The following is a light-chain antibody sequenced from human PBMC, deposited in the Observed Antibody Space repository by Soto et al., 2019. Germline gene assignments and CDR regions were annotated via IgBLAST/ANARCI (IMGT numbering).Light chain of an antibody. CDR2: GAS. Sequence: DIQMTQSPSSVSASVGDRVTITCRASQGVSSWLAWYQQKAGRAPKLLIYGASTLQSGVPSRFSGSGSGTDFSLTITTLQPEDSATYYCQQADTFPLTFGGGTRVEIK. V-gene: IGKV1-12*01. CDR1: QGVSSW. J-gene: IGKJ4*01. CDR3: QQADTFPLT.